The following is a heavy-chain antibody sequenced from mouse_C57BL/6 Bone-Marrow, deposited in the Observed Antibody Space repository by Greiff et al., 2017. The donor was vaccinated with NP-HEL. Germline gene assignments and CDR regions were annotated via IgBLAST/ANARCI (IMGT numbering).Heavy chain of an antibody. J-gene: IGHJ2*01. CDR1: GYTFTDYY. Sequence: VQLQQSGAELVRPGASVKLSCKASGYTFTDYYINWVKQRPGQGLEWIARIYPGSGNTYYNEKFKGKATLTAEKSSSTAYMQLSSLTSEDSAVYFCARVTTVVARYFDYWGQGTTLTVSS. CDR3: ARVTTVVARYFDY. D-gene: IGHD1-1*01. CDR2: IYPGSGNT. V-gene: IGHV1-76*01.